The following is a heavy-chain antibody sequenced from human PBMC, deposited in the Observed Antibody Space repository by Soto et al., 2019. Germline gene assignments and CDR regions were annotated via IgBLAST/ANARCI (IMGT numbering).Heavy chain of an antibody. CDR1: GYTFTGYY. D-gene: IGHD2-15*01. J-gene: IGHJ4*02. V-gene: IGHV1-2*02. CDR3: ARDLIVVVVAASWYFDY. Sequence: ASVKVSCKASGYTFTGYYMHWVRQAPGQGLEWMGWINPNSGGTNYAQKFQGRVTMTRDTSISTAYMELSRLRSDDTAVYYCARDLIVVVVAASWYFDYWGQGTLVTSPQ. CDR2: INPNSGGT.